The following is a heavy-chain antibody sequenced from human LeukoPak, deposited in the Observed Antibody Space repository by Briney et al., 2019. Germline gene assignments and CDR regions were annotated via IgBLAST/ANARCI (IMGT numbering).Heavy chain of an antibody. CDR3: AKVASRLGIAVAGFDY. V-gene: IGHV3-23*01. D-gene: IGHD6-19*01. J-gene: IGHJ4*02. CDR1: GFTFSSYA. Sequence: GGSLRLSCAASGFTFSSYAMSWVRQAPGKGLEWVSAISGSGGSTYYADSVKGRFTISRDNSKNTLYLQMNSLRAEDTAVYYCAKVASRLGIAVAGFDYWGQGTLVTVSS. CDR2: ISGSGGST.